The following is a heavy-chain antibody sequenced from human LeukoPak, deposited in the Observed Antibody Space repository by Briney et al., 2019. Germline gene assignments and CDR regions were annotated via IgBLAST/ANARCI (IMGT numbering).Heavy chain of an antibody. CDR2: IIPIFGTA. CDR3: ARAPTTVTGGAFDI. CDR1: GYTFTSYA. J-gene: IGHJ3*02. Sequence: GASVKVSCKASGYTFTSYAISWVRQAPGQGLEWMGGIIPIFGTANYAQKFQGRVTITADESTSTAYMELSSLRSEDTAVYYCARAPTTVTGGAFDIWGQGTMVTVSS. V-gene: IGHV1-69*13. D-gene: IGHD4-17*01.